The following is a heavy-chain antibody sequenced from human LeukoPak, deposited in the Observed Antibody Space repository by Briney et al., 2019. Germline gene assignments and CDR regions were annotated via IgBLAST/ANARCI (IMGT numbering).Heavy chain of an antibody. J-gene: IGHJ4*02. CDR3: ARDRDSGSYYDY. Sequence: GRSLRLSCAASGFTFSSYAMHWVRQAPGKGLEWVAVISYDGSNKYYADSVKGRFTISRDNSKNTLYLQTNSLRAEDTAVYYCARDRDSGSYYDYWGQGTLVTVSS. D-gene: IGHD1-26*01. CDR2: ISYDGSNK. CDR1: GFTFSSYA. V-gene: IGHV3-30-3*01.